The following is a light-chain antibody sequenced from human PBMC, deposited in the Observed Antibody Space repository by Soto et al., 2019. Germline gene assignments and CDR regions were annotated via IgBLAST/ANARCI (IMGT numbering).Light chain of an antibody. V-gene: IGKV3-11*01. J-gene: IGKJ5*01. Sequence: EVVLTQSPVTLSLSPGERATLSCRASQSFRGLLAWYQQKPGQAPRLISYDAYNRATGIPPRFSGSGSGTDFTLTISSLEPEDSAVYYCQQRHMWPITFGQGTRPEIK. CDR1: QSFRGL. CDR2: DAY. CDR3: QQRHMWPIT.